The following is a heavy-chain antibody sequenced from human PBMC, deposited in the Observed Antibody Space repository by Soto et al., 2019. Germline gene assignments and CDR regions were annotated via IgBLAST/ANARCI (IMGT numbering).Heavy chain of an antibody. V-gene: IGHV1-3*01. J-gene: IGHJ5*02. CDR1: GYTFTSYA. D-gene: IGHD3-16*01. Sequence: ASVKVSCKASGYTFTSYAMHWVRQAPGQRLEWMGWINAGNGNTKYSQKFQGRVTITRDTSASTAYMELSSLRSEDTAVYYCARHTFGGRWFDPWGQGTLVTVSS. CDR2: INAGNGNT. CDR3: ARHTFGGRWFDP.